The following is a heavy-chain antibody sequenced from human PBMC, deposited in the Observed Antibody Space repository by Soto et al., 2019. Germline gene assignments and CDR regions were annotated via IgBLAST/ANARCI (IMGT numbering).Heavy chain of an antibody. V-gene: IGHV2-5*02. J-gene: IGHJ4*02. CDR2: VYWDDDK. Sequence: SGPTLVNPTQTLTLTCTFSGFSLTTDDVGVGWIRQFPGKALDWLAVVYWDDDKRYSPSLKSRLTITKDTSKNQVFLTMSNMDPVDTATYYCAHTRYSISSFDYWGQGTLVTVSS. D-gene: IGHD6-6*01. CDR3: AHTRYSISSFDY. CDR1: GFSLTTDDVG.